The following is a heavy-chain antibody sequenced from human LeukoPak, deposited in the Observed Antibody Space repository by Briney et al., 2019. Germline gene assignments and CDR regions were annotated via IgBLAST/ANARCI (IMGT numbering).Heavy chain of an antibody. J-gene: IGHJ3*01. CDR3: AAEIYGGNTDCCTFDF. CDR2: IGVGCGNT. Sequence: SVKVSCKTSGFTFSRSAVQWVRQARGQGLEWIGWIGVGCGNTNYAQRVQDRVTITRDMSTRTAYMELSSLRSEDTAVYYCAAEIYGGNTDCCTFDFWGPGTPVTVSS. CDR1: GFTFSRSA. D-gene: IGHD4-23*01. V-gene: IGHV1-58*01.